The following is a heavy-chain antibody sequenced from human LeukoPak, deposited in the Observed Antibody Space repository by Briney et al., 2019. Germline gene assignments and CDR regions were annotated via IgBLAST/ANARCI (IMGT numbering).Heavy chain of an antibody. V-gene: IGHV3-7*01. CDR2: IKKDGSVR. D-gene: IGHD3-10*01. CDR3: VSLRVSTVRDSFDL. J-gene: IGHJ3*01. Sequence: GGSLRLSCSASGFAFDIYWMTWGRQAPGKGLEGVANIKKDGSVRQYVGAVGGRFTVSRDNAKNSLYLQMNRLRADDTAVYYCVSLRVSTVRDSFDLWGHGTMVTVSS. CDR1: GFAFDIYW.